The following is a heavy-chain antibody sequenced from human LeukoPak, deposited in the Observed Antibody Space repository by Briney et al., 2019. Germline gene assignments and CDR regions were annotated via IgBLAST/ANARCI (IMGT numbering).Heavy chain of an antibody. CDR3: ARDPYDYVWGSYREDAFDI. V-gene: IGHV4-39*07. Sequence: SETLSLTCTVSGGSISSSSYYWGWIRQPPGKGLEWIGSIYYSGSTYYNPSLKSRVTISVDTSKNQFSLKLSSVTAADTAVYYCARDPYDYVWGSYREDAFDIWGQGTMVTVSS. CDR1: GGSISSSSYY. J-gene: IGHJ3*02. D-gene: IGHD3-16*02. CDR2: IYYSGST.